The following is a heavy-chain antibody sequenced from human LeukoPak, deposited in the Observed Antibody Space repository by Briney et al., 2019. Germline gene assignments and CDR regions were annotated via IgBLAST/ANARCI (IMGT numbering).Heavy chain of an antibody. CDR2: IYWNDDK. CDR3: AHRPPAYYDFWSGYYSTSGNWYFDL. CDR1: ALSLTTSGVG. J-gene: IGHJ2*01. D-gene: IGHD3-3*01. Sequence: SGPTLVNPTQTLTLTCTFSALSLTTSGVGVGWIRQPPGKALEWLALIYWNDDKRYSPSLKSRLTITKDTSKNQVVLTMTNMDPVDTATYYCAHRPPAYYDFWSGYYSTSGNWYFDLWGRGTLVTVSS. V-gene: IGHV2-5*01.